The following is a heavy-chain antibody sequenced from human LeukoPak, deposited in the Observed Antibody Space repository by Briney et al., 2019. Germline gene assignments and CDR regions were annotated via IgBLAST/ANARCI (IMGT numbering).Heavy chain of an antibody. J-gene: IGHJ5*02. CDR3: AREARGAWIQPYGYVS. V-gene: IGHV4-59*01. Sequence: PSETLSLTCTVSGGSISSYYWSWIRQPPGKGLEWIGYIYYSGSTNYNPSLKSRVTISVDTSKNRFSLKLSSVTAADTAVYYCAREARGAWIQPYGYVSWGQGTLVTVSS. CDR2: IYYSGST. CDR1: GGSISSYY. D-gene: IGHD5-18*01.